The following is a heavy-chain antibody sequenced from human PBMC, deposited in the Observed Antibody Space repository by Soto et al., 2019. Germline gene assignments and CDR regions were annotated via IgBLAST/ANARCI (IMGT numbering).Heavy chain of an antibody. D-gene: IGHD3-22*01. CDR1: GFTFSSYG. Sequence: QVQLVESGGGVVQPGRSLRLSCAASGFTFSSYGMHWVRQAPGKGLEWVAVIWYDGSNKYYADSVKGRFTISRDNSKNTLYLQMNSLRAEDTAVYYCARVRHSGSGYYPGSEAFDIWGQGTMVTVSS. CDR2: IWYDGSNK. J-gene: IGHJ3*02. V-gene: IGHV3-33*01. CDR3: ARVRHSGSGYYPGSEAFDI.